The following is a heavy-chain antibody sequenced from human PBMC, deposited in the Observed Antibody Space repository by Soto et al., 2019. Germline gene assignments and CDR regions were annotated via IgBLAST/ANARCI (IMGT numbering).Heavy chain of an antibody. V-gene: IGHV4-31*03. CDR2: IYDKGGA. Sequence: QVQLQESGPGLVKPSQTLSLTCTVSGDSISSGGYYWSWIRQHPGKGLEWIGYIYDKGGAYYSPPLKGRVVISVDRSANQFSLRLRSVTAADTAVYYCARVKGGTTRRAFDSWGQGTLVTVSS. CDR3: ARVKGGTTRRAFDS. J-gene: IGHJ4*02. CDR1: GDSISSGGYY. D-gene: IGHD1-7*01.